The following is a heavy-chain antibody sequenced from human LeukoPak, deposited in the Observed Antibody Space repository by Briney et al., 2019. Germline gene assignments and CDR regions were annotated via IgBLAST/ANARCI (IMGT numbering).Heavy chain of an antibody. D-gene: IGHD3-22*01. CDR3: ARDGGSSGPDAFDI. CDR2: ISSSGSTI. CDR1: GFTFSSYE. J-gene: IGHJ3*02. V-gene: IGHV3-48*03. Sequence: QPGGSLRLSCAASGFTFSSYEMNWVRQAPGKGLEWVSYISSSGSTIYYADSAKGRFTISRDNAKNSLYLQMNSLRAEDTAVYYCARDGGSSGPDAFDIWGQGTMVTVSS.